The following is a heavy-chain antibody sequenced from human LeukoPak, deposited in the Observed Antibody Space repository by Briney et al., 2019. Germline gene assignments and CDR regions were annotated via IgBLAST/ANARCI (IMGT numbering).Heavy chain of an antibody. CDR3: ARDHSSWEVPSDY. CDR2: INTDGSSR. J-gene: IGHJ4*02. V-gene: IGHV3-74*01. Sequence: GGSLRLSCAASGFTFSTYWMHWVRQVPGKGLVWVSGINTDGSSRIYADSVKGRFTISRDNAKNTLYLQMNSLRADDTAVYYCARDHSSWEVPSDYWGQGTLVTVSS. CDR1: GFTFSTYW. D-gene: IGHD6-13*01.